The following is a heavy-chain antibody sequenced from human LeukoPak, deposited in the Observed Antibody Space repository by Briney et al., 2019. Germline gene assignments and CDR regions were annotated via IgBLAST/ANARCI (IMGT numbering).Heavy chain of an antibody. J-gene: IGHJ4*02. CDR2: MGQDGKEK. D-gene: IGHD2-2*01. Sequence: GGSLRLSCAVSGFTLSDYWMSWVRQAPGKGLEWVANMGQDGKEKYYVGSVKGRFTISRDDAKNSLYLRMNNLRAEDTAVYYCAREGSVCSSTSCLGDFWGQGVLITVSS. V-gene: IGHV3-7*01. CDR1: GFTLSDYW. CDR3: AREGSVCSSTSCLGDF.